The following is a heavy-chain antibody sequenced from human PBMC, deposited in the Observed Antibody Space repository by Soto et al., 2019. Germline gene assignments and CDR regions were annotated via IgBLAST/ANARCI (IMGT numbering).Heavy chain of an antibody. J-gene: IGHJ6*02. D-gene: IGHD2-15*01. Sequence: QVQLQQWGAGLLKPSETLSLTCAVYGGSFSGYYWSWIRQPPGKGLEWIGEINHSASTNYNPSCKSRVTISVDTSKNQFSLKLSSVTAADTAVYYCARDKKAYGMDVWGQGTTVTVSS. V-gene: IGHV4-34*01. CDR3: ARDKKAYGMDV. CDR2: INHSAST. CDR1: GGSFSGYY.